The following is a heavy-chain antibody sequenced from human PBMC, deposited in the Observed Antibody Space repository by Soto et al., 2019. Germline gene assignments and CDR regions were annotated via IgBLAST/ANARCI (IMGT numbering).Heavy chain of an antibody. CDR2: IIPIFGTA. CDR1: GGTFSSYA. J-gene: IGHJ6*02. CDR3: ARGYCSGGSCPAGPSYYGMDV. Sequence: GASVKVSCKASGGTFSSYAISWVRQAPGQGLEWMGGIIPIFGTANYAQKFQGRVTITADKSTSTAYMELSSLRSEDTAVYYCARGYCSGGSCPAGPSYYGMDVWGQGTTVTVSS. V-gene: IGHV1-69*06. D-gene: IGHD2-15*01.